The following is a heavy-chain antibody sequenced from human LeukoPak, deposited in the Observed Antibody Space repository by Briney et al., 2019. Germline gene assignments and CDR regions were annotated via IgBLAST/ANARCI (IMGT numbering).Heavy chain of an antibody. CDR2: ISSSGSTI. V-gene: IGHV3-48*03. CDR3: ARVPCSGGSCYSLFDY. D-gene: IGHD2-15*01. Sequence: GGSLRLSCAASGFTFSSYEMNWVRQAPGKGLEWVSYISSSGSTIYYADSVKGRFTISRDNAKNTLYLQMNSLRAEDTAVYYCARVPCSGGSCYSLFDYWGQGTLVTVSS. J-gene: IGHJ4*02. CDR1: GFTFSSYE.